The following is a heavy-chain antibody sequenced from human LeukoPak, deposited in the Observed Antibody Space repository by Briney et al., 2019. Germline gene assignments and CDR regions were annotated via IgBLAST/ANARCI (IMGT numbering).Heavy chain of an antibody. J-gene: IGHJ4*02. Sequence: GSLRLSCAASGFAFSSYWMSWIRQAPGKGLEWIGYIYTSGSTNYNPSLKSRVTISVDTSKNQFSLKLSSVSAADTAVYYCARSRWGYSNYGVYFDYWGQGTLVTVSS. V-gene: IGHV4-4*09. CDR3: ARSRWGYSNYGVYFDY. D-gene: IGHD4-11*01. CDR1: GFAFSSYW. CDR2: IYTSGST.